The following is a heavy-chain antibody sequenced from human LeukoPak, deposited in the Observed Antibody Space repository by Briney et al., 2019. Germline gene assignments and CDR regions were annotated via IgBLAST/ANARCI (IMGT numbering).Heavy chain of an antibody. CDR2: ISYDGSNK. Sequence: GGSLRLSCAASGFTFSSYGMHWVRQAPGKGLEWVAVISYDGSNKYYADSVKGRFTISRDNSKNTLYLQMNSLRAEDTAVYYCAKDSHWILFDDWGQGTLVTVSS. CDR1: GFTFSSYG. CDR3: AKDSHWILFDD. D-gene: IGHD2-2*03. V-gene: IGHV3-30*18. J-gene: IGHJ4*02.